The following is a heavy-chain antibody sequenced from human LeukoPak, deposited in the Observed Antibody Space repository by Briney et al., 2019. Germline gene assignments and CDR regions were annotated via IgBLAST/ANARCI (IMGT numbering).Heavy chain of an antibody. CDR3: ARVHDYVWGSYRLNWFDP. V-gene: IGHV4-34*01. D-gene: IGHD3-16*02. CDR2: INHSGST. Sequence: SSETLSLTCAVYGGSFSGYYWSWIRQPPGKGLEWIGEINHSGSTNYNPSLKSRVTISVDTSRNQFSLKLSSVTAADTAVYYCARVHDYVWGSYRLNWFDPWGQGTLVTVSS. CDR1: GGSFSGYY. J-gene: IGHJ5*02.